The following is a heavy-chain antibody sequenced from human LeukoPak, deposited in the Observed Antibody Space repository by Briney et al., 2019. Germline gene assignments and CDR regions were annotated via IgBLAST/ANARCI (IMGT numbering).Heavy chain of an antibody. V-gene: IGHV1-69*01. CDR1: GGTFSSYA. Sequence: SVKVSCKASGGTFSSYAISWVRQAPGQGLEWMGGIIPIFGTANYAQKFQGRVTITADESTSTAYMELSSLRSEDTAVYYCAGGYSYGLYYFDYWGQGTLVIVSS. J-gene: IGHJ4*02. CDR2: IIPIFGTA. CDR3: AGGYSYGLYYFDY. D-gene: IGHD5-18*01.